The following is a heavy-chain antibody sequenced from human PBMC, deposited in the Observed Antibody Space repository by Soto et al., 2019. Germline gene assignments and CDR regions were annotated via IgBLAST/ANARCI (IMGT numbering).Heavy chain of an antibody. D-gene: IGHD5-12*01. J-gene: IGHJ4*02. CDR1: GFTFTNYW. CDR2: ITHDGSGT. V-gene: IGHV3-74*01. CDR3: AKAATASRPLSDY. Sequence: GGSLRLSCAASGFTFTNYWMHWVRQVPGRGLVWVSGITHDGSGTKYADSVKGRFTISRDNAKNTVYLQMNSLRAEDTAVYYCAKAATASRPLSDYWGQGTLVTVSS.